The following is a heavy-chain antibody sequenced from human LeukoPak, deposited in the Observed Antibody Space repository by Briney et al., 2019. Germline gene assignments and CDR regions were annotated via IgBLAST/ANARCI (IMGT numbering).Heavy chain of an antibody. J-gene: IGHJ4*02. CDR3: ARVGTRGYSYGRFDY. CDR1: GGSISSHYY. CDR2: IYYSGST. Sequence: SETLSLTCTVSGGSISSHYYWIWIRQPPGKGLEWIGSIYYSGSTYYNPSLKSRVTISVDTSKNQFSLKLSSLTAAETAVYFCARVGTRGYSYGRFDYWGQGTLLTVSS. D-gene: IGHD5-18*01. V-gene: IGHV4-39*01.